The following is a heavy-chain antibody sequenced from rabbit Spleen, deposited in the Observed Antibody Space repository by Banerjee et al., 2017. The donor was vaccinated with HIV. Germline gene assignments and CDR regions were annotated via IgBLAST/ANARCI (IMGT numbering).Heavy chain of an antibody. CDR3: ARAIVPWLGLTRLDL. V-gene: IGHV1S7*01. D-gene: IGHD4-1*01. Sequence: QLEESGGRLVQPGGSLTLSCKAFGFTISGYWMNWVHQAPGKGLEWIGIIYAAKGSTDYASWVNGRFTISSDNAQSTVDLKMTSLTAADTATYFCARAIVPWLGLTRLDLWGPGTLVTVS. CDR1: GFTISGYW. CDR2: IYAAKGST. J-gene: IGHJ3*01.